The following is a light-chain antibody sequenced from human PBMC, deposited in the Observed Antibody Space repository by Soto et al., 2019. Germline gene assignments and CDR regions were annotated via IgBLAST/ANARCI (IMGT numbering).Light chain of an antibody. CDR1: QSLLHSIGNNY. Sequence: DIVMTQSPLSLPVTPGEPASISCRSRQSLLHSIGNNYLNWYLQKPGQSPQLLIYLSFHRAPAVPHRFSGSGSGTDFTLEISRVEAEDVGVYYCMQALQGPASFGQGTNLEI. J-gene: IGKJ2*01. CDR2: LSF. CDR3: MQALQGPAS. V-gene: IGKV2-28*01.